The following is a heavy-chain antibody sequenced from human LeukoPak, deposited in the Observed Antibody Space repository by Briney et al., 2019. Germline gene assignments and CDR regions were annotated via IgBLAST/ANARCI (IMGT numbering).Heavy chain of an antibody. CDR3: ARDSSSWYVSEH. CDR2: INWNGGST. D-gene: IGHD6-13*01. J-gene: IGHJ1*01. V-gene: IGHV3-20*04. Sequence: AGGSLRLSCAASGFTFSSYSMNWVRQAPGKGLEWVSGINWNGGSTGYADSVKGRFTISRDNAKNSLYLQMNSLRAEDTALYYCARDSSSWYVSEHWGQGTLVTVSS. CDR1: GFTFSSYS.